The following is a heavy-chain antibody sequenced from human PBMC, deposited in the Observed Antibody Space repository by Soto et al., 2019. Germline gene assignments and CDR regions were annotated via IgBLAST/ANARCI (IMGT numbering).Heavy chain of an antibody. Sequence: EVQLLESGGGLVQPGGSLRLSCAASGFTFSSYAMSWVRQAPGKGLEWVSAISGSGGSTYYADSVKGRFTISRDNSKNTLYLQMNSLRAEDTAVYYCARGTNSVVIMAGIVHQPQKYWGQGTLVTVSS. CDR1: GFTFSSYA. J-gene: IGHJ4*02. CDR2: ISGSGGST. D-gene: IGHD3-3*01. V-gene: IGHV3-23*01. CDR3: ARGTNSVVIMAGIVHQPQKY.